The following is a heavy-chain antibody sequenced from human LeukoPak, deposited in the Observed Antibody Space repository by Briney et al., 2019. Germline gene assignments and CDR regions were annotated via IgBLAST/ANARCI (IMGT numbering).Heavy chain of an antibody. Sequence: SETLSLTCAVYGGSFSGYYWSWIRQPPGKGLEWMGEINHSGSTNYNPSLKSRVTISVDTSKNQFSLKLSSVTAADTAVYYCARAPSIAARREPFDYWGQGTLATVSS. V-gene: IGHV4-34*01. CDR3: ARAPSIAARREPFDY. D-gene: IGHD6-6*01. CDR2: INHSGST. CDR1: GGSFSGYY. J-gene: IGHJ4*02.